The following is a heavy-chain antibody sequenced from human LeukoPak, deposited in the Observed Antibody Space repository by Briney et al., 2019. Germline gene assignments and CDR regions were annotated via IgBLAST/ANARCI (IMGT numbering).Heavy chain of an antibody. J-gene: IGHJ4*02. Sequence: GGSLRLSCAASGFTFSSYSMNWVRQAPGKGLEWVSSISSSSYIYHADSVKGRFTISRDNAKNSLYLQMNSLRAEDTAVYYCARGSGQLWGYFDYWGQGTLVTVSS. CDR3: ARGSGQLWGYFDY. CDR2: ISSSSYI. CDR1: GFTFSSYS. V-gene: IGHV3-21*01. D-gene: IGHD5-18*01.